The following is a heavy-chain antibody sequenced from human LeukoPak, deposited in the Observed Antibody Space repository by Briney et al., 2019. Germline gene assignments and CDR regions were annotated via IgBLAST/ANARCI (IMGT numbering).Heavy chain of an antibody. CDR3: ALRLIAAARGY. Sequence: ASVKVSCKASGGTFSSYAISWVRQAPGQRLEWMGWSNAGDGNTKYSQEFQVRVTITRDTSASTAYMELGSLRAEDTAVYYCALRLIAAARGYWGQGTLVTVSS. CDR2: SNAGDGNT. D-gene: IGHD6-13*01. CDR1: GGTFSSYA. J-gene: IGHJ4*02. V-gene: IGHV1-3*02.